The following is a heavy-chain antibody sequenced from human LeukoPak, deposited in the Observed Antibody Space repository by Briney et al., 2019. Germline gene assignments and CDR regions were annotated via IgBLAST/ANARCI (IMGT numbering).Heavy chain of an antibody. CDR1: GESITSYY. CDR3: ASNMVRGIIKINYYYMDV. Sequence: SETLSLTCTVSGESITSYYWTWIRQPPGKGLEWIGYISYSGGTHYNPSLKSRVTISRDTSKSQYSLNLKSVTAADTAVYYCASNMVRGIIKINYYYMDVWGKGTTVTVSS. D-gene: IGHD3-10*01. V-gene: IGHV4-59*08. J-gene: IGHJ6*03. CDR2: ISYSGGT.